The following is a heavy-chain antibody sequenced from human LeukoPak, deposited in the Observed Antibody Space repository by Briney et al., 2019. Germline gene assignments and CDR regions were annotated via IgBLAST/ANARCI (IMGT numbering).Heavy chain of an antibody. Sequence: GRPLRLSCEASGFTFSGYGMNWVRQAPGKGLEWVAVISYDESDKYYADSVKGRFTISRDNSKNTLYLQMNSLRPEDTAVYYCAKGVVAATNAAYYGMDVWGQGTTVTVSS. CDR3: AKGVVAATNAAYYGMDV. D-gene: IGHD2-15*01. V-gene: IGHV3-30*18. CDR1: GFTFSGYG. CDR2: ISYDESDK. J-gene: IGHJ6*02.